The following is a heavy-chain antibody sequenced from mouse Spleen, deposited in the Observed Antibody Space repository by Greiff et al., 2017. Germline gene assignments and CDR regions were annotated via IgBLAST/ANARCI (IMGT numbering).Heavy chain of an antibody. D-gene: IGHD1-1*01. CDR1: GFTFSDYG. J-gene: IGHJ4*01. Sequence: DVKLVESGGGLVKPGGSLKLSCAASGFTFSDYGMHWVRQAPEKGLEWVAYISSGSSTIYYADTVKGRFTISRDNAKNTLFLQMTSLRSEDTAMYYCARGVLRAMDYWGQGTSVTVSS. V-gene: IGHV5-17*01. CDR3: ARGVLRAMDY. CDR2: ISSGSSTI.